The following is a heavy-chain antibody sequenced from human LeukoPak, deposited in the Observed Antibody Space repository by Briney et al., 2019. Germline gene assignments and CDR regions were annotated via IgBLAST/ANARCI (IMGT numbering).Heavy chain of an antibody. CDR3: ARGVGGKQFDF. CDR2: IYPGDSDT. Sequence: GESLKISCKSSGYSITSYWIGWVRQMPGKGLEWMGIIYPGDSDTRYSPSFQGQVTISADNSTAYLQWSSLKASDTAMYYCARGVGGKQFDFRGQGTLVTVSS. J-gene: IGHJ4*02. D-gene: IGHD3-16*01. V-gene: IGHV5-51*01. CDR1: GYSITSYW.